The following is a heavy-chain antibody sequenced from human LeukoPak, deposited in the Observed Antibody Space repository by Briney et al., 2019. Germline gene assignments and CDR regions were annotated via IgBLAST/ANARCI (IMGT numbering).Heavy chain of an antibody. CDR3: ARAEPYYYYMDV. J-gene: IGHJ6*03. V-gene: IGHV1-69*05. CDR1: GGTFSSYA. Sequence: ASVKVSCKASGGTFSSYAISWVRQAPGQGLEWMGGIIPIFGTANYAQKFQGRVTITRNTSISTAYMELSSLRSEDTAVYYCARAEPYYYYMDVWGKGTTVTVFS. CDR2: IIPIFGTA. D-gene: IGHD1-14*01.